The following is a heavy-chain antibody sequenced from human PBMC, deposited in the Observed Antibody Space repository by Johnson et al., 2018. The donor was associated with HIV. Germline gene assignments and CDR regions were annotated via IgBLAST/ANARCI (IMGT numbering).Heavy chain of an antibody. Sequence: QVQLVESGGGVVQPGRSLRLSCAASGFTFSIYAMHWVRQAPGKGLEWVAVISYDGSNKYYADSVKGRFTISRDNSKNTLYLQMNSLRAEDTVVYYCARERITMVQGVIFGAFVIWGQGTMVTVSS. CDR1: GFTFSIYA. J-gene: IGHJ3*02. D-gene: IGHD3-10*01. CDR3: ARERITMVQGVIFGAFVI. CDR2: ISYDGSNK. V-gene: IGHV3-30*04.